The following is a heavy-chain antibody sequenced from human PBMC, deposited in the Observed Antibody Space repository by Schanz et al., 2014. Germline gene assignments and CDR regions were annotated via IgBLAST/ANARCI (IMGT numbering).Heavy chain of an antibody. V-gene: IGHV4-59*12. CDR3: ARDREGDYYDYFWGSYRFADFHS. D-gene: IGHD3-16*02. Sequence: QVQLQESGPGLVKPSETLSLTCTVSGGSISSYYWSWIRLPPGKGLEWIGYMHNSGSTSYNPSLKSRVTISVNTSKNHFSLKLNSVTAADTAVYYCARDREGDYYDYFWGSYRFADFHSWGQGTLVTASS. J-gene: IGHJ4*02. CDR2: MHNSGST. CDR1: GGSISSYY.